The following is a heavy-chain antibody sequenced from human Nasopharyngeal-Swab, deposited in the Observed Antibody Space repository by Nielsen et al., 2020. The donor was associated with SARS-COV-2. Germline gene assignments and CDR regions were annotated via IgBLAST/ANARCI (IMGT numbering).Heavy chain of an antibody. CDR2: INPNSGGT. V-gene: IGHV1-2*06. J-gene: IGHJ4*02. CDR1: GYTFTGYY. D-gene: IGHD3-22*01. CDR3: ARLHDLRDSSGYTVDY. Sequence: ASVKVSCKASGYTFTGYYMHWVRQAPGQGLVWMGRINPNSGGTNYAQKFQGRVTMTRDTSISTAYMELSRLRSDDTAVYYCARLHDLRDSSGYTVDYWGQGTLVTVSS.